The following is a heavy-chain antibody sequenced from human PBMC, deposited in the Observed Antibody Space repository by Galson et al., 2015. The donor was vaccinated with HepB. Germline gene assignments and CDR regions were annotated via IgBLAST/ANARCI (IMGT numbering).Heavy chain of an antibody. CDR1: GFTFSRLW. CDR2: IKKDGSEK. Sequence: SLRLSCAASGFTFSRLWMSWVRQAPGKGLEWVASIKKDGSEKYYVDSVKGRFTISRDNADNSLNLQMNSLRAEDTALYYCARGSDWHYDYYGFDVCGQGTTVTVSS. CDR3: ARGSDWHYDYYGFDV. J-gene: IGHJ6*02. D-gene: IGHD3/OR15-3a*01. V-gene: IGHV3-7*01.